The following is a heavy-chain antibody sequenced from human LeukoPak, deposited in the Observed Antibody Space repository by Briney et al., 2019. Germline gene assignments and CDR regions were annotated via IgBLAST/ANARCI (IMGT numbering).Heavy chain of an antibody. CDR3: ARRGHFGDLPH. CDR1: GDSIISNRHY. Sequence: PSETLSLTCTVSGDSIISNRHYWSWIRQPAGKGLEWIGHIYSSGNTKYNPSLKSRLTMSIDSSKNQFSLILTSVTAADTAVYYCARRGHFGDLPHWGQGTLVTVSS. V-gene: IGHV4-61*09. D-gene: IGHD2-21*02. J-gene: IGHJ4*02. CDR2: IYSSGNT.